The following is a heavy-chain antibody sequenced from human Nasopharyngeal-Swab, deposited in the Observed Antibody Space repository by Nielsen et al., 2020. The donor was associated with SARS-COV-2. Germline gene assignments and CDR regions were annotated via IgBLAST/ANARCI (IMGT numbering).Heavy chain of an antibody. CDR3: AKGPKERYYYDSSGYSLDY. D-gene: IGHD3-22*01. Sequence: GESLKISCAASGFTVSNNYMSWVRQAPGKGLEWVSVIYSDGSTSYADSVKGRFTISRDNSKKTLYLQMNSLRADDTAVYYCAKGPKERYYYDSSGYSLDYWGQGTLVTVSS. CDR2: IYSDGST. V-gene: IGHV3-53*01. J-gene: IGHJ4*02. CDR1: GFTVSNNY.